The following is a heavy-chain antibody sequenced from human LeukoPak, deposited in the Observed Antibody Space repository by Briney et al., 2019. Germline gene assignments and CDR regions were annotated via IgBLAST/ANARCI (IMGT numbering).Heavy chain of an antibody. CDR3: AKGVGGSGSYYKESHGMGLGPVDV. V-gene: IGHV4-34*01. CDR2: INLSGST. CDR1: GGSFSGYY. Sequence: SETLSLTCALYGGSFSGYYWSWVRQPPGKGLEWIAEINLSGSTNYNPSLKSRVTISVDTSKNQFSLKLSSVTAADTAVYYCAKGVGGSGSYYKESHGMGLGPVDVWGQGTTVTVSS. D-gene: IGHD3-10*01. J-gene: IGHJ6*02.